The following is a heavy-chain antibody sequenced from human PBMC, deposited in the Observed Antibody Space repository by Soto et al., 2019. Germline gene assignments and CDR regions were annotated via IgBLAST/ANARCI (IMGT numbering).Heavy chain of an antibody. J-gene: IGHJ6*02. V-gene: IGHV1-18*01. CDR3: ARANDFWSGYPPRGMDV. Sequence: ASVKVSCKASGYTFTSYGISWVRQAPGQGLEWMGWISAYNGNTNYAQKLQGRVTMTTDTSTSTAYMELRSLRSDDTAVYYCARANDFWSGYPPRGMDVWGQGTTVTVSS. CDR1: GYTFTSYG. D-gene: IGHD3-3*01. CDR2: ISAYNGNT.